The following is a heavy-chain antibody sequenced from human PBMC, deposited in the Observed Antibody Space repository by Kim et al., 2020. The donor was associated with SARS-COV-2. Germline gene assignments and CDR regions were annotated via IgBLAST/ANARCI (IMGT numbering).Heavy chain of an antibody. Sequence: VKVSCKASGFTFTSSAMQWVRQARGQRLEWIGWIVVGSGNTKYAQKFQERVTITRDMSTSTAYMELSSLRSEDTAVYYCAARNGDYDFWSGYFADYNYGMDVWGQGTTVTVSS. CDR2: IVVGSGNT. V-gene: IGHV1-58*02. J-gene: IGHJ6*02. CDR3: AARNGDYDFWSGYFADYNYGMDV. D-gene: IGHD3-3*01. CDR1: GFTFTSSA.